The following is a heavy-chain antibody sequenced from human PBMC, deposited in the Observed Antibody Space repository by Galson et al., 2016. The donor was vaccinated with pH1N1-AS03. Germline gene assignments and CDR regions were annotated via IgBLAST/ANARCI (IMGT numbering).Heavy chain of an antibody. Sequence: SLRLSCAASGFTFSRHAMHLVRQPPGKGLEWVAVISYDGSNKYYADSVKGRFTISRDNSKNTLYLQMNSLRVEDTAVYYCARPRVGNSRWGFEDWGQGTLVTVSS. CDR1: GFTFSRHA. V-gene: IGHV3-30*04. CDR2: ISYDGSNK. D-gene: IGHD6-13*01. J-gene: IGHJ4*02. CDR3: ARPRVGNSRWGFED.